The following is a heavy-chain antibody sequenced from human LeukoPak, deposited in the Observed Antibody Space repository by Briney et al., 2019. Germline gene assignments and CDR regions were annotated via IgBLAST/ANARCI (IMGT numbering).Heavy chain of an antibody. CDR2: IIPIFGTA. Sequence: GASVKVSCKASGGTFSSYAISWVRQAPGQGLEWMGGIIPIFGTANYAQKFQGRVTITADESTSTAYMELSSLRSEDTAVYYCARGPQGYYYDSSGYFLAAEYFQRWGQGTLVTVSS. CDR3: ARGPQGYYYDSSGYFLAAEYFQR. V-gene: IGHV1-69*13. J-gene: IGHJ1*01. CDR1: GGTFSSYA. D-gene: IGHD3-22*01.